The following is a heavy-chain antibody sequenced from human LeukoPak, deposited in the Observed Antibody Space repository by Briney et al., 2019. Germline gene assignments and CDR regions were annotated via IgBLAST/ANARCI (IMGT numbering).Heavy chain of an antibody. Sequence: GASLRISCKGSGYSFTSYWISWVRQTPGKGLEWMGRIDPSDSYTNYSPSFQGHVTISADKSISTAYLQWSSLKASDTAMYYCAIAAAGYYYYGMDVWGKGTTVTVSS. CDR2: IDPSDSYT. CDR1: GYSFTSYW. CDR3: AIAAAGYYYYGMDV. V-gene: IGHV5-10-1*01. J-gene: IGHJ6*04. D-gene: IGHD6-13*01.